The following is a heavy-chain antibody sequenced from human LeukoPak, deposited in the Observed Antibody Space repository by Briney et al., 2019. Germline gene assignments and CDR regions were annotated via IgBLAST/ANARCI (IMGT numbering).Heavy chain of an antibody. D-gene: IGHD4-17*01. V-gene: IGHV3-30*18. Sequence: GGSLRLSCAASGFSFSSYGMHWVRQAPGKGLEWVAVISHDVTNKYYADSVKGRFTVSRDNSKNTLYLQMNSLRTEDTAVYYCAKDSVEFGDYVSMYYLDYWGQGTLVTVSS. CDR2: ISHDVTNK. CDR1: GFSFSSYG. CDR3: AKDSVEFGDYVSMYYLDY. J-gene: IGHJ4*02.